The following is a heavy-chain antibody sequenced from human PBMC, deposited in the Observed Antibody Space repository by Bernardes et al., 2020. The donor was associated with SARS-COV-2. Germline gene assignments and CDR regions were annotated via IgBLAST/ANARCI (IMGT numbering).Heavy chain of an antibody. CDR3: AKDLGGYFNY. CDR1: GLTFSSYA. D-gene: IGHD3-16*01. Sequence: SCADSGLTFSSYAMSWVCQASGTGLEWVSAISGSGGSTYYADSVKGRFTISRDNSKNTLYLQMNSLRAEDTAVYYCAKDLGGYFNYWGPGTLVTGSA. V-gene: IGHV3-23*01. J-gene: IGHJ4*02. CDR2: ISGSGGST.